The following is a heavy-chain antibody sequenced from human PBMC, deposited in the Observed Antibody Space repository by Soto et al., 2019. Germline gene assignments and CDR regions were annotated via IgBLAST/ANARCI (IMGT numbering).Heavy chain of an antibody. D-gene: IGHD4-4*01. V-gene: IGHV5-51*01. CDR3: ARGDTYTSYWNSDL. Sequence: PGESLKISCKGSEYSFSSHWIAWVRQMPGKGLEWMGTIYPGDSDTRYSPSFEGRASMSAYESISTAYLQWGSLQASDTAIYYCARGDTYTSYWNSDLLGRGTLVTVSS. CDR2: IYPGDSDT. J-gene: IGHJ2*01. CDR1: EYSFSSHW.